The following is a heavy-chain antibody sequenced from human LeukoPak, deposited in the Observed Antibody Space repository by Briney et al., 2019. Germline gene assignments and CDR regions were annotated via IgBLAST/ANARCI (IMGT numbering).Heavy chain of an antibody. CDR2: INPNSGGT. Sequence: ASVKVSCKASGYTFTGYYMHWVRQAPGQGLGWMGWINPNSGGTNYAQKFQGRVTMTRDTSISTAYMELSRLRSDDTAVYYCARSWLQLPAENYWGQGTLVTVSS. D-gene: IGHD5-24*01. J-gene: IGHJ4*02. CDR1: GYTFTGYY. V-gene: IGHV1-2*02. CDR3: ARSWLQLPAENY.